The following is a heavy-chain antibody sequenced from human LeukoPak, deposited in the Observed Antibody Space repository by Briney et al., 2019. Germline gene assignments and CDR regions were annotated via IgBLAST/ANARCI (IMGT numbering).Heavy chain of an antibody. J-gene: IGHJ4*02. CDR1: GGSISSGSYY. V-gene: IGHV4-61*02. CDR3: ARDKDWNFD. CDR2: IYTSGST. D-gene: IGHD1-7*01. Sequence: SETLSLTCTVSGGSISSGSYYWSWIRQPAGKGLEWIGLIYTSGSTNYNPSLKSRVTISVDTSKNQFSLKLSSVTAADTAVYYCARDKDWNFDWGQGTLVTVSS.